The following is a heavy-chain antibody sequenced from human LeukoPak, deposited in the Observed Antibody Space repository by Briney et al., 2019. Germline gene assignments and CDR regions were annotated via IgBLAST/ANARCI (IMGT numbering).Heavy chain of an antibody. D-gene: IGHD2-2*02. CDR2: INPSGGST. V-gene: IGHV1-46*01. J-gene: IGHJ4*02. CDR3: AREYCGSTSCYKDLDY. CDR1: GYTFTSYY. Sequence: GASVKVSCKASGYTFTSYYMHWVRQAPGQGLEWMGIINPSGGSTSYAQNFQGRVTMTRDTSISTAYMELSSLRSDDTAVYYCAREYCGSTSCYKDLDYWGQGTLVTVSS.